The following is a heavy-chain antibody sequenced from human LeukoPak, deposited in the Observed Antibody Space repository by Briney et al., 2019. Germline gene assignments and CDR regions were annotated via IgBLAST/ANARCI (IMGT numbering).Heavy chain of an antibody. D-gene: IGHD2-8*01. V-gene: IGHV3-74*01. J-gene: IGHJ4*02. CDR3: VRGTNDWTGIDY. CDR2: INPDGSST. Sequence: PGGSLRLSCAASGFTFSSHWMHWVRQAPGKGLVWVSRINPDGSSTDYAHSVKGRFTISRDNARNTLYLQMNSLRVEDTAIYYCVRGTNDWTGIDYWGQGTLVTVSS. CDR1: GFTFSSHW.